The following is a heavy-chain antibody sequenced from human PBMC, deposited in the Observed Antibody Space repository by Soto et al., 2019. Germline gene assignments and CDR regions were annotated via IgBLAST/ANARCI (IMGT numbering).Heavy chain of an antibody. Sequence: SETLSLTCTVSGGSISSYYWSWIRQPPGKGLEWIGYIYYSGSTNYNPSLKSRVTISVATSKNQFSLKLSSVTAADTAVYYCARWDSSGWYDGMDVWGQGTTVTVSS. D-gene: IGHD6-19*01. CDR1: GGSISSYY. CDR2: IYYSGST. CDR3: ARWDSSGWYDGMDV. V-gene: IGHV4-59*01. J-gene: IGHJ6*02.